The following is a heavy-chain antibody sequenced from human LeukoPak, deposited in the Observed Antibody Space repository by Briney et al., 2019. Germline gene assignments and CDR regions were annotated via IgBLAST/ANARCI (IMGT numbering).Heavy chain of an antibody. CDR1: GGSISSYY. J-gene: IGHJ5*02. Sequence: NPSETLSLTCTVSGGSISSYYWSWIRQPPGKGLEWIGYIYYSGSTNYNPSLKSRVTISVDTSKNQFSLKLSSVTAADTAVYYCARVAYYDFWSGYYSEWNWFDPWGQGTLVTVSS. D-gene: IGHD3-3*01. CDR2: IYYSGST. V-gene: IGHV4-59*01. CDR3: ARVAYYDFWSGYYSEWNWFDP.